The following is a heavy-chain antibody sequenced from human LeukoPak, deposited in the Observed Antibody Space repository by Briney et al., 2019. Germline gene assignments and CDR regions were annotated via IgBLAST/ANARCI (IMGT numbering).Heavy chain of an antibody. CDR1: GGSISSGDYY. J-gene: IGHJ4*02. CDR2: IYTSGST. Sequence: PSQTLSLTCTVSGGSISSGDYYWSWIRQPAGKGLEWIGRIYTSGSTNYNPSLKSRVTISQDTSKNRFSLKLSSVTAADTAVYYCARASAAAFDYWGQGTLVTVSS. D-gene: IGHD6-13*01. V-gene: IGHV4-61*02. CDR3: ARASAAAFDY.